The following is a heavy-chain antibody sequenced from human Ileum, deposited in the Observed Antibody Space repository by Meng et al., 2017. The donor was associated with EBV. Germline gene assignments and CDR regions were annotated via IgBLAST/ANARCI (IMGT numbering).Heavy chain of an antibody. D-gene: IGHD4-23*01. CDR1: GGSFNDYY. J-gene: IGHJ5*02. V-gene: IGHV4-34*01. CDR2: IDQSGYT. CDR3: ARYGRCNGNSFYCFDP. Sequence: QVRLHQWGTGLLKPSETLSLTCAVYGGSFNDYYWTWLRQPPGKGLEWIGEIDQSGYTKFNPSLSSRATISRDTSNNQFSLRLNSVTAADTALYYCARYGRCNGNSFYCFDPWGQGTLVTASS.